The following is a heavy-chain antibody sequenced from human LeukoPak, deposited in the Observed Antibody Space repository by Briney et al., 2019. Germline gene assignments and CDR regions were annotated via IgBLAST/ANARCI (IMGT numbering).Heavy chain of an antibody. J-gene: IGHJ6*02. CDR3: ARDDILTGYYIPSYYYGMDV. Sequence: PGGSLRLSCAASGFTFSSYAMSWVRQAPGKGLEWIGEINHSGSTNYNPSLKSRVTISVDTSKNQFSLKLSSVTAADTAVYYCARDDILTGYYIPSYYYGMDVWGQGTTVTVSS. CDR2: INHSGST. D-gene: IGHD3-9*01. CDR1: GFTFSSYA. V-gene: IGHV4-34*01.